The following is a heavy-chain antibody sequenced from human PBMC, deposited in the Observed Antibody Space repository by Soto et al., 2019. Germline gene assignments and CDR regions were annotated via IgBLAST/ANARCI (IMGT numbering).Heavy chain of an antibody. Sequence: PGGSLRLSCAASGFTFSDYYMSWIRQAPGKGLEWVSYISSSGSTIYYADSVKGRFTISRDNAKNSLYLQMNSLRAEDTAVYYCARNFYSNANYYYYGMDVWGQGTTVTVSS. CDR2: ISSSGSTI. CDR3: ARNFYSNANYYYYGMDV. J-gene: IGHJ6*02. V-gene: IGHV3-11*01. CDR1: GFTFSDYY. D-gene: IGHD4-4*01.